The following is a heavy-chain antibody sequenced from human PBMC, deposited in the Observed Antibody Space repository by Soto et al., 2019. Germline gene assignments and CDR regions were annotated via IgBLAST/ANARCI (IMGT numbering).Heavy chain of an antibody. CDR3: ARGERSSSSWFDP. Sequence: ASFRVSFNASGYTFTSCCIIWVRQAPVQGLEWMGWIIAYNGNTNYAQKLQGRVTMTTDTSTSASYMELRSLRSDDTAVYYCARGERSSSSWFDPWGQGTLVTVSS. CDR1: GYTFTSCC. D-gene: IGHD6-6*01. J-gene: IGHJ5*02. CDR2: IIAYNGNT. V-gene: IGHV1-18*01.